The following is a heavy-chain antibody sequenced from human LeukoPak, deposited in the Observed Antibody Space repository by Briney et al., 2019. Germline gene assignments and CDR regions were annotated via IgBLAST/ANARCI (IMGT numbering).Heavy chain of an antibody. CDR2: IYYSGST. J-gene: IGHJ6*02. Sequence: SETLSLTCTVSGGSISSYYWSWIRQPPGKGLEWIGYIYYSGSTNYNPSLKSRVTISVDTSKNQFSLKLSSVTAADTAVYYCARDAPTNYYGSGSYYTHNYYYYGMAVWGQGTTVTVSS. D-gene: IGHD3-10*01. CDR3: ARDAPTNYYGSGSYYTHNYYYYGMAV. V-gene: IGHV4-59*01. CDR1: GGSISSYY.